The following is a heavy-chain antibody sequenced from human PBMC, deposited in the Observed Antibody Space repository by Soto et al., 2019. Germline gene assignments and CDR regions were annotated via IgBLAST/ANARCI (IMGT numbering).Heavy chain of an antibody. CDR3: VKERDSNSWPSRDV. Sequence: ASVKVSCKTSGYTFTRNGISWVRQAPGQGLEWMGWISPKSGSIKYAQKFQGRVIMTTDTSTSTDYMELRSLRSDDTAVYYCVKERDSNSWPSRDVWGPGTTVTVSS. CDR2: ISPKSGSI. CDR1: GYTFTRNG. V-gene: IGHV1-18*01. J-gene: IGHJ6*02. D-gene: IGHD3-22*01.